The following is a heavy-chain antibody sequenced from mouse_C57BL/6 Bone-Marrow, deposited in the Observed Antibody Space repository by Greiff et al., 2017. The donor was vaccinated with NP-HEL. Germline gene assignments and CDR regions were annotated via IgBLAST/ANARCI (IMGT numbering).Heavy chain of an antibody. V-gene: IGHV1-50*01. D-gene: IGHD1-1*01. CDR2: IDPSDSYT. J-gene: IGHJ2*01. CDR1: GYTFTSYW. CDR3: ARGSYGSRSYFDY. Sequence: QVQLQQPGAELVKPGASVKLSCKASGYTFTSYWMQWVKQRPGQGLEWIGEIDPSDSYTNYNQKFKGKATLTVDKSSSTAYMQLSSLTSEDSAVYYCARGSYGSRSYFDYWGQGTTLTVSS.